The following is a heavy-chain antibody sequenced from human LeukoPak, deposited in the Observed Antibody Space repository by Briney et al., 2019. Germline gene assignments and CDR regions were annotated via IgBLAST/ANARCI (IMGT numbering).Heavy chain of an antibody. D-gene: IGHD3-22*01. Sequence: AGSLNLSCAASGFTFSGSAMHWVRQASGKGLEWVGRIRSKTNSYATAYAASVKGRFTISRDDSKNTAYLQMNSLKTEDTAVYYCTRYYYDGSGYYYLFDYWGQGTLVTVSS. J-gene: IGHJ4*02. CDR1: GFTFSGSA. CDR2: IRSKTNSYAT. CDR3: TRYYYDGSGYYYLFDY. V-gene: IGHV3-73*01.